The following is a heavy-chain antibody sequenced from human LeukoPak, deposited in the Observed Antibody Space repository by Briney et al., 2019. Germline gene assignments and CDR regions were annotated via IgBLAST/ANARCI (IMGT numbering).Heavy chain of an antibody. CDR2: MYYSGST. CDR1: GGSIGSSSYY. D-gene: IGHD3-22*01. Sequence: PSETQSLTCTVSGGSIGSSSYYWGWIRQPPGKGLEWIGSMYYSGSTYYSPSLKSRVTISGDTSKSQFSLKLGSVTAADTAVYYCARYYYDSSGYYYLDYWGQGTLVTVSS. CDR3: ARYYYDSSGYYYLDY. J-gene: IGHJ4*02. V-gene: IGHV4-39*01.